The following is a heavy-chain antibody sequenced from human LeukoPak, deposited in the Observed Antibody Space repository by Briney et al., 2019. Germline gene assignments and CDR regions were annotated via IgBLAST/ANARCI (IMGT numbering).Heavy chain of an antibody. CDR1: GFAVRSNY. J-gene: IGHJ2*01. CDR2: IYSSGVT. D-gene: IGHD3/OR15-3a*01. Sequence: QAGGSLRLSCTVSGFAVRSNYLAWVRQAPGKGPEWVSVIYSSGVTHYADSVKGRFAISRDESKNTVYLQMNTLRGDDTGVYYCAREWSDNLSDFGWYFDLWGRGTLVTVSS. CDR3: AREWSDNLSDFGWYFDL. V-gene: IGHV3-53*01.